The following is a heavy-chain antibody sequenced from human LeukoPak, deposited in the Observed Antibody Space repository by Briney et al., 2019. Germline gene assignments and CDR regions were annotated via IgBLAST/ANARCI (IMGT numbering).Heavy chain of an antibody. V-gene: IGHV3-72*01. J-gene: IGHJ4*02. CDR1: GFTFGDYA. Sequence: PGRSLRLSCTASGFTFGDYAMSWVRQAPGKGLEWVGRIRNKANNYATEYAASVKGRFTISRDDSQNSLYLQMNSLKTEDTAVYYCAKGVYGSGSYPHFDYWGQGTLVTVSS. CDR2: IRNKANNYAT. CDR3: AKGVYGSGSYPHFDY. D-gene: IGHD3-10*01.